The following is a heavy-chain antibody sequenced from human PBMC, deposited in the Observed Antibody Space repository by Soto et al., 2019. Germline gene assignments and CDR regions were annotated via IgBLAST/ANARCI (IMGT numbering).Heavy chain of an antibody. CDR1: GDAFKSYA. V-gene: IGHV1-69*14. D-gene: IGHD4-17*01. CDR3: ARDPTNDYGDDTFDY. Sequence: QVLLLQSGGEVKRPGSSVKVSCKASGDAFKSYAISWVRKAPGQGLEYMGGISPSSDRAKYAQKFQGRLTVTADIYTSTAYMELSGLKSEDTAVYFCARDPTNDYGDDTFDYWGQGTKVIVSS. CDR2: ISPSSDRA. J-gene: IGHJ4*02.